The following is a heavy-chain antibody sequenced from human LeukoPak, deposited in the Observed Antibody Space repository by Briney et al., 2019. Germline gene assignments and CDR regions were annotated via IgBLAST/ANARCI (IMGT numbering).Heavy chain of an antibody. V-gene: IGHV6-1*01. Sequence: SQTLSLTRAISGDTVSSNSAAWNWIRQSPSRGLEWLGRTYYRSKWYKDYVGSVKSRITINPDTSKNQFSLQLNSVPPEDTAVYYCARAPRGIFDYWGQGTLVTVSS. CDR2: TYYRSKWYK. CDR3: ARAPRGIFDY. D-gene: IGHD3-16*01. J-gene: IGHJ4*02. CDR1: GDTVSSNSAA.